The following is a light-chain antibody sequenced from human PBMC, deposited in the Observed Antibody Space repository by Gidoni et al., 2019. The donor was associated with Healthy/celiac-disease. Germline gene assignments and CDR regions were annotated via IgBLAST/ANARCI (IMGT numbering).Light chain of an antibody. J-gene: IGKJ1*01. V-gene: IGKV1-5*03. CDR2: KAS. CDR1: QSISSW. Sequence: DLQMTQSPSTLSASVGDRVTITCRASQSISSWLAWYQQKPGKAPKLLIYKASSLESGVPSRFSGSGSGTEFTPTISSLQPDAFATYYCQQYNSYPWTFGQGTKVEIK. CDR3: QQYNSYPWT.